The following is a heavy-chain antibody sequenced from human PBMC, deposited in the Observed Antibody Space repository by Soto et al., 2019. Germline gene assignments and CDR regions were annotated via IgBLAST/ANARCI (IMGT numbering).Heavy chain of an antibody. J-gene: IGHJ2*01. CDR2: IGTAGDT. CDR3: ARARSRPYYDFWSGPYWYFDL. D-gene: IGHD3-3*01. CDR1: GFTFSSYD. Sequence: GGSLRLSCAASGFTFSSYDMHWVRQATGKGLEWVSAIGTAGDTYYPGSVKGRFTISRENAKNSLYLQMNSLRAGDTAVYYCARARSRPYYDFWSGPYWYFDLWGRGTLVTVSS. V-gene: IGHV3-13*01.